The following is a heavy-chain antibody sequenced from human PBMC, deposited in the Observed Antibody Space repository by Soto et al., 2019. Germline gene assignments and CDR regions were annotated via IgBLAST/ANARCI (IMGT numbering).Heavy chain of an antibody. CDR2: IKEDGSEM. CDR1: RFIFSNYW. Sequence: PGGSLRLSCAASRFIFSNYWMNWVRQAPGKGLEWVASIKEDGSEMYYGDSVKGRFTISRENSKNMAYLQMNSLRAEDTAVYYCAKDLREMATIRPDYWGQGILVTVSS. D-gene: IGHD5-12*01. CDR3: AKDLREMATIRPDY. J-gene: IGHJ4*02. V-gene: IGHV3-7*01.